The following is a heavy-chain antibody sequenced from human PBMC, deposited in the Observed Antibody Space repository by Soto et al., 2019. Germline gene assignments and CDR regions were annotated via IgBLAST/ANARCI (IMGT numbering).Heavy chain of an antibody. D-gene: IGHD2-15*01. CDR3: AKKVGGISAFDI. V-gene: IGHV3-23*01. J-gene: IGHJ3*02. CDR1: GFTFSSYA. CDR2: ISGSGGST. Sequence: VPLLESGGGLVQPGGSLRLSCAASGFTFSSYAMTWVRQAPGKGLEWVSAISGSGGSTYYADSVKGRFTISRDNSKNTLYLQMNSLRAEDTAVYYCAKKVGGISAFDIWGQGTMVTVSS.